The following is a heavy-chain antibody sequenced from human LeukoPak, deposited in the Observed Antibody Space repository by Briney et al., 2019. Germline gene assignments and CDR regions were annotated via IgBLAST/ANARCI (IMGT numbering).Heavy chain of an antibody. D-gene: IGHD5-12*01. Sequence: PGGSLRLSCAASGFTFSDYYMSWIRQAPGKGLEWVSYISSSGSTIYYADSVKGRLTISRDNSKNTLYLQMNSLRTEDTAVYYCAKGIRAVATILYYFDYWGQGTLVTVSS. CDR2: ISSSGSTI. J-gene: IGHJ4*02. CDR3: AKGIRAVATILYYFDY. V-gene: IGHV3-11*01. CDR1: GFTFSDYY.